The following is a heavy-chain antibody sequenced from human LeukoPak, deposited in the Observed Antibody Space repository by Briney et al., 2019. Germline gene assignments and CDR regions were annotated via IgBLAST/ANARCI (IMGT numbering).Heavy chain of an antibody. CDR1: GFPFSSYA. Sequence: PGGSLRLSCSASGFPFSSYAMHWVRQAPGKGLEYVSAISDSGGSTYYADSVKGRFTISRDNSKNTLYLQMSSLRAEDTAVYYCARDSSQLRLYGMDVWGQGTTVTVSS. D-gene: IGHD3-3*01. V-gene: IGHV3-64D*09. J-gene: IGHJ6*02. CDR2: ISDSGGST. CDR3: ARDSSQLRLYGMDV.